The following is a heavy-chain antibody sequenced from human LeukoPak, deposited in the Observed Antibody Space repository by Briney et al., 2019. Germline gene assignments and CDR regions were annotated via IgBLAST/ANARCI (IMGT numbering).Heavy chain of an antibody. D-gene: IGHD3-9*01. V-gene: IGHV4-39*01. CDR2: IYYSGST. J-gene: IGHJ4*02. CDR1: GGSISSSSYY. Sequence: SETLSLTCTVSGGSISSSSYYWGWIRQPPGKGLEWIGSIYYSGSTYYNPSLKSRVTISVDTSKNQFSLKLSSVTAADTAVYYCARGPRYYDILTGPDYWGQGTLVTVPS. CDR3: ARGPRYYDILTGPDY.